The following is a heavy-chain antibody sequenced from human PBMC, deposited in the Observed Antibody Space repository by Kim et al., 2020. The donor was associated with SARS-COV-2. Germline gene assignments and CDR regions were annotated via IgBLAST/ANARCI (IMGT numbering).Heavy chain of an antibody. CDR2: INHSGST. J-gene: IGHJ6*02. V-gene: IGHV4-34*01. CDR1: GGSFSGYY. Sequence: SETLSLTCAVYGGSFSGYYWSWIRQPPGKGLEWIGEINHSGSTNYNPSLKSRVTISVDTSKNQFSLKLSSVTAADTAVYYCARVGGGYDYYYGMDVWGQGTTVTVSS. CDR3: ARVGGGYDYYYGMDV. D-gene: IGHD3-22*01.